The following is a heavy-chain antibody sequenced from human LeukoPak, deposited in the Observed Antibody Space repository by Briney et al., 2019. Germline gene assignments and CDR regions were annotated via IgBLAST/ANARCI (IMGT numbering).Heavy chain of an antibody. Sequence: GGSLRLSCAASGFTFSDYYMSWIRQAPGKGLEWVSYISSSGSTIYYADSVKGRFTMSRDNAKNTLYLQMNSLRVEDTAVYYCARAGGGDSRMAFDPWGQGTLVTVSS. CDR2: ISSSGSTI. V-gene: IGHV3-11*04. CDR3: ARAGGGDSRMAFDP. D-gene: IGHD6-13*01. J-gene: IGHJ5*02. CDR1: GFTFSDYY.